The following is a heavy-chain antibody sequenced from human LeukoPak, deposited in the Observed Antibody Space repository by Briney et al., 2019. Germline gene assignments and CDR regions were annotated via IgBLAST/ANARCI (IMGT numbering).Heavy chain of an antibody. CDR3: ARVDRDTAMVIGDYYMDV. V-gene: IGHV4-34*01. Sequence: SETLSLTCAVYGGSFSGYYWSWIRQPPGKGLEWIGEINHSGSTNYNPSLKSRVTISVDTSKNQFSLKLSSVTAADTAVYYRARVDRDTAMVIGDYYMDVWGKGTTVTVSS. CDR1: GGSFSGYY. D-gene: IGHD5-18*01. CDR2: INHSGST. J-gene: IGHJ6*03.